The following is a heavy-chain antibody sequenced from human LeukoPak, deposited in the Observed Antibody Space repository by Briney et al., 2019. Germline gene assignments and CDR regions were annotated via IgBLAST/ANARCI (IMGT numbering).Heavy chain of an antibody. J-gene: IGHJ4*02. CDR1: GFTFSSYA. V-gene: IGHV3-30*04. D-gene: IGHD1-14*01. CDR3: ARIGTLLPH. CDR2: ISYDGSNK. Sequence: GGSLRLSCAASGFTFSSYAMHWVRQAPGKGLEWVAVISYDGSNKYYADSVKGRFTISRGNSKNTLYLQMNSLRAEDTAVYYCARIGTLLPHWGQGTLVTASS.